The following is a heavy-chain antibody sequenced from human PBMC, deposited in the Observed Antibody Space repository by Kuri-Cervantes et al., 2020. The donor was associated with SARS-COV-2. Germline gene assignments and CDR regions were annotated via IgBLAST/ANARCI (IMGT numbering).Heavy chain of an antibody. CDR3: ARVRNDYYYYYYYMDV. J-gene: IGHJ6*03. CDR1: GFTFSSYS. D-gene: IGHD4-11*01. Sequence: GESLKISCAASGFTFSSYSMHWVRQAPGKGLEWVSSISSSSSYIYYADSVKGRFTISRDNAKNSLYLQMNSLRAEDTAVYYCARVRNDYYYYYYYMDVWGKGTTVTVSS. V-gene: IGHV3-21*01. CDR2: ISSSSSYI.